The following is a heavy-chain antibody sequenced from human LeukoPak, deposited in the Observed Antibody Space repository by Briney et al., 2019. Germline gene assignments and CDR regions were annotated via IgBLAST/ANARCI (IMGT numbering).Heavy chain of an antibody. CDR2: IYTSGST. V-gene: IGHV4-4*07. D-gene: IGHD3-16*01. J-gene: IGHJ4*02. CDR1: GGSISSYY. Sequence: TSETLSLTCTVSGGSISSYYWSWIRQPARKGLEWIGRIYTSGSTNYNPSLKSRVTISADTSKNQFSLKLNSMTTADTAVYYCTRGAGWLIDYWGQGILVTVSS. CDR3: TRGAGWLIDY.